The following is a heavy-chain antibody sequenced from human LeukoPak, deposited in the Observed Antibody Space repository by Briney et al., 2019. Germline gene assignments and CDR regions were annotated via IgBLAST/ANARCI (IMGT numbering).Heavy chain of an antibody. CDR1: GFPFTDYT. CDR2: IDPTTTDI. J-gene: IGHJ4*02. V-gene: IGHV3-21*01. CDR3: ARSNYGDHAPHDY. D-gene: IGHD4-17*01. Sequence: GGSLLLSCVASGFPFTDYTINWVRQAPGKGLEWVSGIDPTTTDIRYAASLKGRFSISRDNAKNSIYLQMNSLRAEDTAIYYCARSNYGDHAPHDYWGQGTLVTVSS.